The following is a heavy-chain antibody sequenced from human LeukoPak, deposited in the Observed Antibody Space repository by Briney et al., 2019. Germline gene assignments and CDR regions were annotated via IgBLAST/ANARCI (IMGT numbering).Heavy chain of an antibody. CDR1: GGSISSYY. V-gene: IGHV4-59*01. J-gene: IGHJ4*02. CDR3: ARDHYYNSSGYTLGY. D-gene: IGHD3-22*01. CDR2: IYSSGST. Sequence: SETLSLTCTVSGGSISSYYWSWIRQPPGKGLEWIGYIYSSGSTNYNPSLKGRVTMSVDTSKNQFSMKLNSVTAADTAVYYCARDHYYNSSGYTLGYWGQGTLVTVSS.